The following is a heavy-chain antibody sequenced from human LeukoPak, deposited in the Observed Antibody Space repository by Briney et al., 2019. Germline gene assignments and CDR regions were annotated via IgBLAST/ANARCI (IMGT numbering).Heavy chain of an antibody. CDR2: INPNSGGT. Sequence: GASVKVSCKASGYTFTGYYMHWVRQAPGQGLEWMGWINPNSGGTNYAQKFQGRVTMTRDTSISTAYMELSSLRSDDTAVYYCTSDTYYCDSTGLGHWFDPWGQGTLVTVSS. D-gene: IGHD3-22*01. CDR1: GYTFTGYY. J-gene: IGHJ5*02. CDR3: TSDTYYCDSTGLGHWFDP. V-gene: IGHV1-2*02.